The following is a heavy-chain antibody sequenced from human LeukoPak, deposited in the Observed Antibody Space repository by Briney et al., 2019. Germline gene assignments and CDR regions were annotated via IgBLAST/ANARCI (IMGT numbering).Heavy chain of an antibody. CDR2: TYYRSKWYN. CDR3: ARGAYSGSSHAFDI. D-gene: IGHD1-26*01. Sequence: PSQTLSLTCAISGDSVSSNSAAWNWIRQSPSRGLEWLGRTYYRSKWYNDYAVSVKSRITINPDTSKNQFSLRLSSVTAADTAVYYCARGAYSGSSHAFDIWGQGTMVTVSS. J-gene: IGHJ3*02. CDR1: GDSVSSNSAA. V-gene: IGHV6-1*01.